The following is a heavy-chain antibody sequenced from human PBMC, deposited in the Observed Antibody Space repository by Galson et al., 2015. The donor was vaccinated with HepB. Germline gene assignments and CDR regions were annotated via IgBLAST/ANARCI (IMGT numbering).Heavy chain of an antibody. CDR3: VKEDILSGFSVGSFHV. CDR2: ITNDGVGT. D-gene: IGHD3-9*01. V-gene: IGHV3-64D*06. J-gene: IGHJ3*01. CDR1: GFNFNYYA. Sequence: SLRLSCAASGFNFNYYAMHWVRQAPGRGLEYISGITNDGVGTIYADSVNGRFTISRDNARKSLNLQVTSLRPEDTALYYCVKEDILSGFSVGSFHVWGQGTMVTVSS.